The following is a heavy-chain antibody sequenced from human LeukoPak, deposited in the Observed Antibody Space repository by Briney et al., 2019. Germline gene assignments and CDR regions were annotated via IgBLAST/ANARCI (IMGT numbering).Heavy chain of an antibody. CDR2: VSQTGSGRT. CDR1: GGSFSGYY. D-gene: IGHD3-9*01. J-gene: IGHJ4*02. CDR3: ARHAPLRYFDF. Sequence: SQTLSLTCGAYGGSFSGYYWSWIRQPPGKGLEWIGEVSQTGSGRTNYNPSLKSRVTISVDTSKKQFSLNLTSLTAADTAVYFCARHAPLRYFDFWGQGILVTVSS. V-gene: IGHV4-34*01.